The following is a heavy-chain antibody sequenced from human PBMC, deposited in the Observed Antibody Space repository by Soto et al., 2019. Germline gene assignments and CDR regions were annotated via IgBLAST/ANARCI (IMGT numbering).Heavy chain of an antibody. CDR3: ARAECSSPDCLTAYYSYGLDV. J-gene: IGHJ6*02. Sequence: SLRLSCSASVFTCSNFEMHWFRQAPGKGLEWVSYINTAGSTKYYAESVKGRFTISRDNARNSLFLQMNSLRAEDTAVYYCARAECSSPDCLTAYYSYGLDVWGQGSTVTVSS. V-gene: IGHV3-48*03. CDR1: VFTCSNFE. CDR2: INTAGSTK. D-gene: IGHD3-9*01.